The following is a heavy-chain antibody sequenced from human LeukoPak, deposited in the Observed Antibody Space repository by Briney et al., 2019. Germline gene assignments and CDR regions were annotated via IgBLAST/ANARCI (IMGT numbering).Heavy chain of an antibody. CDR1: GFTFSNAW. CDR2: IKSKTDGRTT. CDR3: SFSRLIPRAGYFDY. J-gene: IGHJ4*02. Sequence: GGSLRLSCAVSGFTFSNAWMSWVRQAPGKVLEWDGRIKSKTDGRTTDYAAPVKGRFTISRDDSKNTLYLQMNSLKTEDTAVYYCSFSRLIPRAGYFDYWGQGTLVTVSS. D-gene: IGHD3-3*01. V-gene: IGHV3-15*01.